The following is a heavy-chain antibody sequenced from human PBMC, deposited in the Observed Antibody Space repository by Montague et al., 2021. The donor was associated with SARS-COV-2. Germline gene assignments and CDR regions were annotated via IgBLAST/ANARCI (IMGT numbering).Heavy chain of an antibody. V-gene: IGHV4-61*02. CDR1: GGSISSGSYY. CDR3: ARGAGARGKHGMDV. Sequence: TLSLTCTVSGGSISSGSYYWSWIRQPAGKGLEWIGRIYTSGSTNYNPSLKSRVTISVDTSKNQFALKLSSVTAAATAVYYCARGAGARGKHGMDVWGQGTTVTVSS. CDR2: IYTSGST. D-gene: IGHD3-10*01. J-gene: IGHJ6*02.